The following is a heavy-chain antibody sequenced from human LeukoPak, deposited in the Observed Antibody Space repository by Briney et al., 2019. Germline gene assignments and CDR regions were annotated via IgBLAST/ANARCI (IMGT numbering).Heavy chain of an antibody. CDR1: GFTFDDYA. D-gene: IGHD3-10*01. V-gene: IGHV3-9*01. CDR2: ISWNSGSI. CDR3: AKDIMTPHYYGSGSYYGMDV. Sequence: GGSLRLSCAASGFTFDDYAMHWVRQAPGKGLEGVSGISWNSGSIGYADPVKGRFTISRDNAKNSLYLQMNSLRAEDTALYYCAKDIMTPHYYGSGSYYGMDVWGQGTTVTVSS. J-gene: IGHJ6*02.